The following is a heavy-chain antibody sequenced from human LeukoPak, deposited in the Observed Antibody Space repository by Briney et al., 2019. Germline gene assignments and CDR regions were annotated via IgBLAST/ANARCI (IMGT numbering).Heavy chain of an antibody. CDR3: ARGQSIFNP. D-gene: IGHD3-3*02. J-gene: IGHJ5*02. CDR2: VYHSGTT. CDR1: GYSISSGYY. Sequence: KSSETLSLTCVVSGYSISSGYYWSWIRQPPGEGLEWIGNVYHSGTTSSNPSLRSRVTISVDTSKNQFSLNVTSVTAADTAVYYCARGQSIFNPGAQGTRVTVSS. V-gene: IGHV4-38-2*01.